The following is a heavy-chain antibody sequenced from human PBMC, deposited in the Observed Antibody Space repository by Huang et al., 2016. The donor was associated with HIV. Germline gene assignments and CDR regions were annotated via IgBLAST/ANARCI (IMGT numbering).Heavy chain of an antibody. CDR3: ARGQGGYYYYYMDV. CDR1: GGSFSGYY. Sequence: QVQLQQWGAGLLRPSETLSLTCAVYGGSFSGYYGPWIRQPPGKGLEWIGEINHSETTNYNPSLMSRFTISVDTPRNQFSLTLTSVTAADTAVYYWARGQGGYYYYYMDVWGKGTTVTVSS. J-gene: IGHJ6*03. CDR2: INHSETT. V-gene: IGHV4-34*01.